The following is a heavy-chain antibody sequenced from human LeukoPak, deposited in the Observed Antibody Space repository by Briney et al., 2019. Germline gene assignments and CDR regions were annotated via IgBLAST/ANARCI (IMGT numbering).Heavy chain of an antibody. CDR2: INPYSGAI. D-gene: IGHD1-26*01. V-gene: IGHV1-2*02. J-gene: IGHJ4*02. CDR1: GFTFTDEY. CDR3: ASNPLGGSYSILVGGYFDY. Sequence: ASVKVSCKSSGFTFTDEYIHWVRQAPGQGLEWMGWINPYSGAINYAQKFQGRVTLTRDTSISTAYMELSRLRSDDTAVYYCASNPLGGSYSILVGGYFDYWGQGTLVTVSS.